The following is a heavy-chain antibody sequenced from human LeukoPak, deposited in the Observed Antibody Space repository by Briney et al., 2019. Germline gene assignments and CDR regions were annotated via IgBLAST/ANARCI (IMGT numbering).Heavy chain of an antibody. CDR3: ASGSDAFDI. CDR1: GASFTGYY. CDR2: INHSGGT. V-gene: IGHV4-34*01. Sequence: SETLSLTCAVYGASFTGYYWSWFRQPPGKGLEWIGEINHSGGTNYNPSLKSRVTISLDTSNNQFSLKLNSVTAADTAVYYCASGSDAFDIWGQGTMVTVSS. J-gene: IGHJ3*02.